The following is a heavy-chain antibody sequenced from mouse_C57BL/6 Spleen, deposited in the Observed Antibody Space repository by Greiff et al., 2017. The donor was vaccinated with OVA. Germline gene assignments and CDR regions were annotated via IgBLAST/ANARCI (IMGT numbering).Heavy chain of an antibody. J-gene: IGHJ3*01. V-gene: IGHV2-9*01. CDR1: GFSLTSYG. CDR3: AIYYYGSSYDWFDY. Sequence: VQLQESGPDLVAPSQSLSISCTVSGFSLTSYGVDWVRQPTGKGLEWLGVICGGGSTNYNSANMSRRSISTDNTSSKVFLKMNSLQTDDTATYYCAIYYYGSSYDWFDYWGQGTLVTVSA. CDR2: ICGGGST. D-gene: IGHD1-1*01.